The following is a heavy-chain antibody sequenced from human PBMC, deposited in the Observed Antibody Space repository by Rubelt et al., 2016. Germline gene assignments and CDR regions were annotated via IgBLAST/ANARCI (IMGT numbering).Heavy chain of an antibody. V-gene: IGHV4-39*01. CDR2: IYYSGST. Sequence: QLQLQESGPGLVKPSETLSLTCTVSGGSISSSSYYWGWIRQPPGKGLEWIGSIYYSGSTYYNPSPKSRVTLSVDTSKNQFSLKLSSVTAADTAVYYCARGGKWEPPSGGAFDIWGQGTMVTVSS. J-gene: IGHJ3*02. CDR3: ARGGKWEPPSGGAFDI. D-gene: IGHD1-26*01. CDR1: GGSISSSSYY.